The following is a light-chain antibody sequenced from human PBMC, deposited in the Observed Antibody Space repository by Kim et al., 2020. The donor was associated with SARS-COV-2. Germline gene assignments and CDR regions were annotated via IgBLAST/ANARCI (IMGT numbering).Light chain of an antibody. CDR1: HIGSKS. J-gene: IGLJ1*01. V-gene: IGLV3-21*04. CDR2: YDR. Sequence: VAPGGTDTINCGGSHIGSKSVHWDQQKPGQAPVLIIYYDRDRPSRTPERFSGSNSGNTATLTISRVEAGDEADYYCHVWDSFSDHVFGTGTKVTVL. CDR3: HVWDSFSDHV.